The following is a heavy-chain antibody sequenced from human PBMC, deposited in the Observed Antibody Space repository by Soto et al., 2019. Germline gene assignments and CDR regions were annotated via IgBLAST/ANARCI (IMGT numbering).Heavy chain of an antibody. CDR3: AKDGGSSTSWPYDAFDI. Sequence: EVQLVESGGGLVQPGRSLRLSCAASGFTFDDYAMHWVRQAPGKGLEWVSGISWNSGSIGYADSVKGRFTISRDNAKNSLYRQMNSLRAEDTALYYCAKDGGSSTSWPYDAFDIWGQGTMVTVSS. CDR2: ISWNSGSI. D-gene: IGHD2-2*01. V-gene: IGHV3-9*01. J-gene: IGHJ3*02. CDR1: GFTFDDYA.